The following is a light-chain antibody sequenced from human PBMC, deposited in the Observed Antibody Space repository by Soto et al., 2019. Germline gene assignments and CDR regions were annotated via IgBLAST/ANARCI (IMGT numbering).Light chain of an antibody. J-gene: IGLJ2*01. CDR1: SSNIGINN. CDR2: DNN. V-gene: IGLV1-44*01. Sequence: QSVLTQPPSASGTPGQRVTISCSGSSSNIGINNVNWYQQLPGTAPKLLIYDNNLRPSGVPDRFSGSKSGTSASLAISGLQSEDDTDYYCATWDDSLNGLVFGGGTKLTVL. CDR3: ATWDDSLNGLV.